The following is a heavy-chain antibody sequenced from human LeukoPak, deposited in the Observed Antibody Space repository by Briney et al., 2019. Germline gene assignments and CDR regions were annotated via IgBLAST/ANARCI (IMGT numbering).Heavy chain of an antibody. CDR1: GYTFTGYY. J-gene: IGHJ4*02. Sequence: GASVKVSCKASGYTFTGYYMHWVRQAPGQGLEWMGLIIPNTGGTTYQQKFQGRVTMTRDTSISTFYMELSSLRSDDTAVYYCSTEDKYCTSPNCGNYWGQGTLVTVSS. CDR2: IIPNTGGT. D-gene: IGHD2-8*01. V-gene: IGHV1-2*06. CDR3: STEDKYCTSPNCGNY.